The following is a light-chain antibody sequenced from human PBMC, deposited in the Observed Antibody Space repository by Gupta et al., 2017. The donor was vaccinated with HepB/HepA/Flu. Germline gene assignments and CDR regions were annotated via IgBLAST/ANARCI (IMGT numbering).Light chain of an antibody. V-gene: IGKV3-20*01. CDR3: QQDGSSPIT. J-gene: IGKJ5*01. Sequence: IVLTQSPGTLSLSPGERATPSCRASQSVSRSYLAWYQQKPGQAPRLRIYGASSRATGIPDRFSGSGSGTXFTLTIXRLEPEDFAVYYCQQDGSSPITFGXGTQVEIK. CDR1: QSVSRSY. CDR2: GAS.